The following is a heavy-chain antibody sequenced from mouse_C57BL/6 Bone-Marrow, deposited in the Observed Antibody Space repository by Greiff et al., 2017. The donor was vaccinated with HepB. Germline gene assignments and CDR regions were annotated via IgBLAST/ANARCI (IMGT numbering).Heavy chain of an antibody. CDR1: GFSLSTSGMG. Sequence: QVTLKVSGPGLLQSSQTLSLTCSFSGFSLSTSGMGVSWLRQPSGQGLVWLAHIYRDDDKRYNPFLKSRPTISKETSRNQVFLKITRVDTAATAAYDCDRSGDGNYGAMDYWGQGTSVTVSS. V-gene: IGHV8-12*01. CDR3: DRSGDGNYGAMDY. D-gene: IGHD2-1*01. J-gene: IGHJ4*01. CDR2: IYRDDDK.